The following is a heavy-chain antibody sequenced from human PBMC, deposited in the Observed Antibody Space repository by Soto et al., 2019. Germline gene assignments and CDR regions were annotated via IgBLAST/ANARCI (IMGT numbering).Heavy chain of an antibody. Sequence: PSVTMSLTCRVSGCSISNGDDYWLWIRQPPGKGLEWIAYIYYSGNTYYNPSLKSRVTISADTSKNQFSLNLNSVTAADTAVYYCARILLRPRCFDLCGRGTLVTVSS. CDR3: ARILLRPRCFDL. CDR1: GCSISNGDDY. CDR2: IYYSGNT. J-gene: IGHJ2*01. V-gene: IGHV4-30-4*01.